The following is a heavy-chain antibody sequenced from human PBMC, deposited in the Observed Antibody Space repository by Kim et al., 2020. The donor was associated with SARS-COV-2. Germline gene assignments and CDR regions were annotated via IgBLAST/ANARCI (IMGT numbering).Heavy chain of an antibody. CDR2: ISGDGGST. Sequence: GGSLRLSCAASGFTFDDYAMHWVRQAPGKGLEWVSLISGDGGSTYYADSVKGRFTISRDNSKNSLYLQMNSLRTEDTALYYCAKDRFIAARPGGFYYYYYMDVWGKGTTVTVSS. V-gene: IGHV3-43*02. CDR3: AKDRFIAARPGGFYYYYYMDV. J-gene: IGHJ6*03. D-gene: IGHD6-6*01. CDR1: GFTFDDYA.